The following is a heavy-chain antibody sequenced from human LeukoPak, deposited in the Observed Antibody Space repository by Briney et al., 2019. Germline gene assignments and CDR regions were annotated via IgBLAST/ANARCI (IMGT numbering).Heavy chain of an antibody. J-gene: IGHJ4*02. Sequence: QPGGSLRLSCAASGFTFSSYAMSWVRQAPGKGLEWVSAIGGSGGSTYYADSVKGRFTISRDNSKNTLYLQMNSLRAEDTAVYYCANPPVAGTVFYYGYWGQGTLVTVSS. CDR2: IGGSGGST. CDR3: ANPPVAGTVFYYGY. V-gene: IGHV3-23*01. D-gene: IGHD6-19*01. CDR1: GFTFSSYA.